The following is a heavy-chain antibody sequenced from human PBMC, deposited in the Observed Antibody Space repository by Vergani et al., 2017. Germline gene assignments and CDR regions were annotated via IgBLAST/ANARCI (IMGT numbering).Heavy chain of an antibody. D-gene: IGHD5-24*01. V-gene: IGHV3-7*01. CDR2: IKQDGSEK. CDR1: GFTFSSYW. Sequence: EVQLVDSGGGLVQPGGSLRLSCAASGFTFSSYWMSWVRQAPGKGLEWVANIKQDGSEKYYVDSVKGRFTISRDNAKNSLYLQMNSLRAEDTAVYYCARDRRYFDGYNPLGYWGQGTLVTVSS. J-gene: IGHJ4*02. CDR3: ARDRRYFDGYNPLGY.